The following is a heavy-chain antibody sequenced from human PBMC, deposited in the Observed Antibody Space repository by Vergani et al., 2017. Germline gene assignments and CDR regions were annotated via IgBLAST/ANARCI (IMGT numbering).Heavy chain of an antibody. V-gene: IGHV3-23*01. Sequence: EVQLLESGGGLVQPGGSLRLSCAASGFTFSSYAMSWVRQAPGKGLEWVSGISGSGGSTYYADSVKGRFTISRDNSKNTLYLQMNSLRADDTAVYYCAKAVDFWRGYNYYYYYMDLWGKGTTVTVSS. CDR3: AKAVDFWRGYNYYYYYMDL. J-gene: IGHJ6*03. D-gene: IGHD3-3*01. CDR2: ISGSGGST. CDR1: GFTFSSYA.